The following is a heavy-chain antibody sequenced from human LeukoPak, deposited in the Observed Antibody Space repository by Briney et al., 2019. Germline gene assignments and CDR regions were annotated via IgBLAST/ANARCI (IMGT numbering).Heavy chain of an antibody. CDR3: ARDYYGSGSSLEGFDC. V-gene: IGHV1-69*13. J-gene: IGHJ4*02. D-gene: IGHD3-10*01. Sequence: GASVKVSCKASGGTFSSYAISWVRQAPGQGLEWMGGIIPIFGTANYAQKFQGRVTITADESTSTAYMELSSLRSEDTAVYYCARDYYGSGSSLEGFDCWGQGTLVTVSS. CDR2: IIPIFGTA. CDR1: GGTFSSYA.